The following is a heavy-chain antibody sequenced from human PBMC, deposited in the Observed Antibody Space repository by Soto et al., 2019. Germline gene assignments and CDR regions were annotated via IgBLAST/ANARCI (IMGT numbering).Heavy chain of an antibody. CDR3: ARGPLYYFDY. V-gene: IGHV3-21*02. CDR1: GFTFSSYT. Sequence: EVQLVESGGGLVKPGGSLGLSCEDSGFTFSSYTMNWVRRAPGKGLEWVSSISSRSTNTHYADSVRGRFTISRDNAKRSLYLQMNSLRAEDTAVYYCARGPLYYFDYWGQGTLVTVSS. J-gene: IGHJ4*02. CDR2: ISSRSTNT.